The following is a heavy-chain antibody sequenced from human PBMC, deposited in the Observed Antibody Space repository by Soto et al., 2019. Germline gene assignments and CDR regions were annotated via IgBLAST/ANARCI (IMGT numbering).Heavy chain of an antibody. V-gene: IGHV1-18*01. CDR3: ARDLRGAALSASPGGCDY. CDR2: ISAYNGNT. J-gene: IGHJ4*02. Sequence: ASVKVSCKASGYTFTSYGISWVRQAPGQGLEWMGWISAYNGNTNYAQKLQGRVTMTTDTSTSTAYMELRSLRSDDTPVYYRARDLRGAALSASPGGCDYWGQGXLVTVSS. D-gene: IGHD2-15*01. CDR1: GYTFTSYG.